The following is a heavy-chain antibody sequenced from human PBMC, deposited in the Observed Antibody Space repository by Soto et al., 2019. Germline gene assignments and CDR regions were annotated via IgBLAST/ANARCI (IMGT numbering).Heavy chain of an antibody. CDR1: GFTFSRYG. D-gene: IGHD3-22*01. J-gene: IGHJ4*02. CDR3: ARDDDYEATGFDY. Sequence: GGSLRLSCAASGFTFSRYGMHWVRQAPGEGLEWMAVIVNDGSIRDHADSVKGRFTISRDNSKNTLYLQMNNLRAEDTAMYYCARDDDYEATGFDYWGQGTLVTVSS. CDR2: IVNDGSIR. V-gene: IGHV3-33*01.